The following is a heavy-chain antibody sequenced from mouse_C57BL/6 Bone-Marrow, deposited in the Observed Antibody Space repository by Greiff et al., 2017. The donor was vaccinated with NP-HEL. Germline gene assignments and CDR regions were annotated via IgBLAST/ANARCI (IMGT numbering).Heavy chain of an antibody. CDR1: GYNIKDDY. V-gene: IGHV14-1*01. CDR2: IDPADGYT. J-gene: IGHJ1*03. Sequence: VQLQQSGAELVRPGASVKLSCTASGYNIKDDYMHWVKQRPEQGLEWIGLIDPADGYTEYAPKFKGKATMTVDTSSTTAYLQLSSLTSEDAAVYYCTTRYGSSYGDWYFDVWGTGTTVTVSS. D-gene: IGHD1-1*01. CDR3: TTRYGSSYGDWYFDV.